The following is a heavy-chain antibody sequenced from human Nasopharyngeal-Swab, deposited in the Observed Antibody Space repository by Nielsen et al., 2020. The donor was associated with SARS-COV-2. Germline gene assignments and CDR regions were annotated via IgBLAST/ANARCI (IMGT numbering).Heavy chain of an antibody. J-gene: IGHJ4*02. V-gene: IGHV3-23*01. CDR3: ARGGLYSDYEDYYCDF. D-gene: IGHD5-12*01. CDR1: GFTFRNYP. Sequence: GESLKISCAASGFTFRNYPMNWVRQAPGKGLEWVSGISGSGHTTYHADSVQGRFTISRDNSKNTFYLQMNNLRVEDTAAYYCARGGLYSDYEDYYCDFWGQGTLVSVSS. CDR2: ISGSGHTT.